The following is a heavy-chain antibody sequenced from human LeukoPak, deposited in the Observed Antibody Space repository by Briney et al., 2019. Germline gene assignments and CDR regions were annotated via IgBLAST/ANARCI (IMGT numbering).Heavy chain of an antibody. Sequence: SETLSLTCAVYGGSFSGYYWSWIRQPPGKGLEWIGEINHSGSTNYNPSLTSRVTISVDTSKNQFSLKLSSVTAADTAVYYCARVVAAPLDYGARGTLVTVSS. CDR3: ARVVAAPLDY. CDR1: GGSFSGYY. CDR2: INHSGST. V-gene: IGHV4-34*01. D-gene: IGHD2-15*01. J-gene: IGHJ4*02.